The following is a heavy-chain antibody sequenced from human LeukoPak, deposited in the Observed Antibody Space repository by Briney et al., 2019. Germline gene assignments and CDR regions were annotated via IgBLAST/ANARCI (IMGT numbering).Heavy chain of an antibody. Sequence: PGGSLRLSCAASGLTLSYYWMSWVRQAPGKGLEWVANINQDGSEKYYVDSVKGRFTISRDSAKNSLYLQMNSLRAEDAAVYYCATYYYDNTGLIWGQGTLVTVSS. CDR2: INQDGSEK. CDR3: ATYYYDNTGLI. J-gene: IGHJ4*02. D-gene: IGHD3-22*01. CDR1: GLTLSYYW. V-gene: IGHV3-7*01.